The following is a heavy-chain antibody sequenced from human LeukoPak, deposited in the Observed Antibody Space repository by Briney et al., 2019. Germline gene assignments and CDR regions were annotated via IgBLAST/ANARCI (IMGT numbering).Heavy chain of an antibody. CDR2: ISYDESNK. V-gene: IGHV3-30*04. D-gene: IGHD2-15*01. Sequence: GGSLRLSCAASGFIFSSYTIHWVRQAPGKGLEWVAVISYDESNKHYADSVKGRLTISRDNSKNTLYLQMNSLRAEDTAVYYCAKGGGSIGRSYYFDYWGQGTLVTVSS. CDR1: GFIFSSYT. J-gene: IGHJ4*02. CDR3: AKGGGSIGRSYYFDY.